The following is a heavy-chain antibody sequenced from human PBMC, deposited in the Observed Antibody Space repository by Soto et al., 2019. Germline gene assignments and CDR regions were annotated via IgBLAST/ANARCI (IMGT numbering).Heavy chain of an antibody. Sequence: ASVKVSCKASGHTFTGHHMHWVRQAPGQGLEWMGYIDLDNDNRAYAQKFQGRVTTTRDTSITTAYMELSGLRSDDTAVYYCGLPPKGAGGFDYWGQGTLVTVSS. CDR1: GHTFTGHH. CDR2: IDLDNDNR. D-gene: IGHD3-16*01. V-gene: IGHV1-2*02. J-gene: IGHJ4*02. CDR3: GLPPKGAGGFDY.